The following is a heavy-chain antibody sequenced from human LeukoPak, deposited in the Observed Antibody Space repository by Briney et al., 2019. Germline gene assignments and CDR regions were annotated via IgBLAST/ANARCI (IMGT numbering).Heavy chain of an antibody. CDR1: GFTFSSYW. Sequence: PRGSLRLSCAASGFTFSSYWMSWVRQAPGKGLEWVANINQDGSEEYYVDSVKGRFTISRDNAKNSLYLQMNSLRAEDTAVYYCARTPDGPDYWGQGTLVTVSS. J-gene: IGHJ4*02. CDR2: INQDGSEE. CDR3: ARTPDGPDY. D-gene: IGHD5-24*01. V-gene: IGHV3-7*03.